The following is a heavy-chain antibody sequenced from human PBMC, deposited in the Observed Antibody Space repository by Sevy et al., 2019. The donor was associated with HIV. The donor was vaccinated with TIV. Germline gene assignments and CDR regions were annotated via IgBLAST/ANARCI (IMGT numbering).Heavy chain of an antibody. J-gene: IGHJ4*02. Sequence: GGSLRLSCAASGFTFSSYAMHWVRQAPGKGLEWVAVISYEGSNKYYADSVKGRFTISRDNSKNTLYLQMNSLRAEDTAVYYCARVRARDCSGGSCSSPPGYWGQGTLVTVSS. D-gene: IGHD2-15*01. V-gene: IGHV3-30-3*01. CDR2: ISYEGSNK. CDR3: ARVRARDCSGGSCSSPPGY. CDR1: GFTFSSYA.